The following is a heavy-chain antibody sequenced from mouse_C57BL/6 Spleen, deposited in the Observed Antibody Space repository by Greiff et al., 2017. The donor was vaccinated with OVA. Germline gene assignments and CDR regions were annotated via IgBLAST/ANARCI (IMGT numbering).Heavy chain of an antibody. D-gene: IGHD1-1*01. CDR2: IHPSDSDT. J-gene: IGHJ2*01. V-gene: IGHV1-74*01. CDR1: GYTFTSYW. CDR3: AIWRDYGSSPDY. Sequence: QVQLQQPGAELVKPGASVKVSCKASGYTFTSYWMHWVKQRPGQGLEWIGRIHPSDSDTNYNQKFKGKATLTVDKSSSTAYMQLSSLTSGDSAVYDCAIWRDYGSSPDYWGQGTTLTVAS.